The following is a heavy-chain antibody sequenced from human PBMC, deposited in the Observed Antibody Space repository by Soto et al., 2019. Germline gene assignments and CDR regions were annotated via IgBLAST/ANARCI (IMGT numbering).Heavy chain of an antibody. CDR1: GYSFTSSW. V-gene: IGHV5-10-1*01. D-gene: IGHD6-6*01. CDR3: ASNMSQQLVPDY. CDR2: IDPSDSYI. J-gene: IGHJ4*02. Sequence: DSLKISCKGSGYSFTSSWITWVRQMPGKGLEWMGRIDPSDSYINYSPSFQGHVIFSADKSISTAYLQWSSLKASETPIYYCASNMSQQLVPDYWGQGTLVIVSS.